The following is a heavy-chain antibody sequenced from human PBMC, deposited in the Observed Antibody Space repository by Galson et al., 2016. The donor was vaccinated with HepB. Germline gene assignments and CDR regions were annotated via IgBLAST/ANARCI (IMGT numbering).Heavy chain of an antibody. CDR3: ARSLTGSYECWGAIYNYYAMAV. CDR1: GYTFASYW. J-gene: IGHJ6*02. V-gene: IGHV5-51*01. D-gene: IGHD3-3*01. Sequence: QSGAEVKKAGESLKISCKGSGYTFASYWIGWVRQMPGKGLEWMGIIYPGDFDIRYGPSFQGHVTISVDKSISTAYLQWSSLEASDTAIYYCARSLTGSYECWGAIYNYYAMAVWGQGTAVIVS. CDR2: IYPGDFDI.